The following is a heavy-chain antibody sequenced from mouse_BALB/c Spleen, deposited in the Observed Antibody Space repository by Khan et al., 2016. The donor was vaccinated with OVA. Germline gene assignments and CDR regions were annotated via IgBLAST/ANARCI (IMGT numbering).Heavy chain of an antibody. J-gene: IGHJ2*01. Sequence: VQLKQSGAELVKPGASVKLSCTASGFNIKDTYMHWVKQRPEQGLEWIGRIDPANGNTKYDPKFQGKVTITADTSSNPAYLPLSSLTSEDTAVYYCARMNAWGQGTTLTVSS. V-gene: IGHV14-3*02. CDR3: ARMNA. CDR2: IDPANGNT. CDR1: GFNIKDTY.